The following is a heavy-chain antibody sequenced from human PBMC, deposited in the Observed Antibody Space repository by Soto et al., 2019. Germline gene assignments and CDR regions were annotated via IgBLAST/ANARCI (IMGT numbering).Heavy chain of an antibody. V-gene: IGHV3-74*01. J-gene: IGHJ4*02. CDR1: GFTFSHAW. CDR2: ISNNDGVT. Sequence: GGSLRLSCAASGFTFSHAWIHWVRQAPGEGLVWVSRISNNDGVTSYADSVRGRFTISRDDAKNTLYLQMNSLRVEDTAVYFCTTVFDFWGQGALVTVSS. CDR3: TTVFDF.